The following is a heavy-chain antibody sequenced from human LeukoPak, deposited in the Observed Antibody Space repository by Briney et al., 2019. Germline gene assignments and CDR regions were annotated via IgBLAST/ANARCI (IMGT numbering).Heavy chain of an antibody. J-gene: IGHJ5*02. Sequence: SETLSLTCTVSGGSISSGDYYWSWIRQPPGKGLEWIGYIYYSGSTYYNPSLKSRVTISVDTSKNQFSLKLSSVTAAGTAVYYCARVVWYYYGSGNWFDPWGQGTLVTVSS. V-gene: IGHV4-30-4*08. CDR3: ARVVWYYYGSGNWFDP. CDR2: IYYSGST. D-gene: IGHD3-10*01. CDR1: GGSISSGDYY.